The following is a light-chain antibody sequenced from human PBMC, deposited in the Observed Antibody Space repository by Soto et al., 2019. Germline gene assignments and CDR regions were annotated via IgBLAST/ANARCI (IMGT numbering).Light chain of an antibody. V-gene: IGKV1-17*01. CDR1: QGIGHD. CDR2: AVS. Sequence: DVQMTQSPSSLSASVGDRVTITCRASQGIGHDLGWFQQKPGKAPKRLIYAVSSLQSGVPSRFSGSRSGTEFTLTISSLQPEDFATYYCLQPTTYPWTFGQGTKVEIK. CDR3: LQPTTYPWT. J-gene: IGKJ1*01.